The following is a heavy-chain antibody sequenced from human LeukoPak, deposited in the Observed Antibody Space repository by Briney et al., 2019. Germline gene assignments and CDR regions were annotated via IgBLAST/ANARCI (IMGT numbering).Heavy chain of an antibody. Sequence: SETLSLTCTVSGGSISSGGYYWSWIRQHPGKGLEWIGYIYYSGSTYYNPSLKSRVTISVDTSKNQFSLKLSSVTAADTAVYYCARTQQLARDYYFDYWGREPWSPSPQ. J-gene: IGHJ4*02. CDR2: IYYSGST. V-gene: IGHV4-31*03. D-gene: IGHD6-13*01. CDR1: GGSISSGGYY. CDR3: ARTQQLARDYYFDY.